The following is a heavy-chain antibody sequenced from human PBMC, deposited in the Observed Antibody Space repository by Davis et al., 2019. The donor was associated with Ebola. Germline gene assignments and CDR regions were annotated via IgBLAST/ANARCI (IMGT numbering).Heavy chain of an antibody. CDR3: ARDLSGWPSAPGDY. Sequence: GESLKISCAASGFTFSSYGMHWVRQAPGKGLEWVAVIWYDGSNKYYADSVKGRFTISRDNSKNTLYLQTNSLRAEDTAVYYCARDLSGWPSAPGDYWGQGTLVTVSS. V-gene: IGHV3-33*01. D-gene: IGHD6-19*01. J-gene: IGHJ4*02. CDR2: IWYDGSNK. CDR1: GFTFSSYG.